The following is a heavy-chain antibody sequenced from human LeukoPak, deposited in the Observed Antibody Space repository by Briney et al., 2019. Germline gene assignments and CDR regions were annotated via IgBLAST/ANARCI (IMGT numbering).Heavy chain of an antibody. CDR3: ARDRGYSYGYPPDY. D-gene: IGHD5-18*01. V-gene: IGHV3-64*01. CDR1: GFTFDDYA. Sequence: GGSLRLSCAASGFTFDDYAMHWVRQAPGKGLEYVSAISSNGGSTYYANSVKGRFTISRDNSKNTLYLQMGSLRAEDMAVYYCARDRGYSYGYPPDYWGQGTLVTVSS. J-gene: IGHJ4*02. CDR2: ISSNGGST.